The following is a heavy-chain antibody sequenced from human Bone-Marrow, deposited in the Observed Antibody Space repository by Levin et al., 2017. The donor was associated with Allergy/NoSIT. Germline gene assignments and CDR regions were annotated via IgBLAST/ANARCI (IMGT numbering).Heavy chain of an antibody. Sequence: ASVKVSCKASGYTFTGYYMHWVRQAPGQGLEWMGRINPNSGGTNYAQKFKGRVTMTRDTSISTAYMELSRLRSDDTAVYYCARVGRGATVGGWKDYYYYYMDVWGKGTTVTVSS. CDR1: GYTFTGYY. CDR3: ARVGRGATVGGWKDYYYYYMDV. D-gene: IGHD6-19*01. CDR2: INPNSGGT. V-gene: IGHV1-2*06. J-gene: IGHJ6*03.